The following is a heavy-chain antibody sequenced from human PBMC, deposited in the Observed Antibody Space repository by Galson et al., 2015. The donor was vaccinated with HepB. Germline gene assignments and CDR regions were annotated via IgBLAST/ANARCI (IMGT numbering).Heavy chain of an antibody. V-gene: IGHV1-69*13. CDR1: GGTLSRFA. J-gene: IGHJ6*02. CDR2: ITPVLATV. CDR3: ARDRGYYGSGSYFSDFYYGLDV. Sequence: SVKVSCKASGGTLSRFAISWVRQAPGQGPEWMAGITPVLATVIYARKFRGRVTITADESTSTAYVELNSLRYDDTGVYYCARDRGYYGSGSYFSDFYYGLDVWGQGTTVTVS. D-gene: IGHD3-10*01.